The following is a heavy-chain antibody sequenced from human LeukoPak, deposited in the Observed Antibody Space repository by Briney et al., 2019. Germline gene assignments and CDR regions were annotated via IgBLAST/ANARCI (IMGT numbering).Heavy chain of an antibody. CDR2: INHSGST. Sequence: SETLSLTCAVYGGSFSGYYWSWIRQPPRKGLEWIGEINHSGSTNYNPSLKSRVTISVDTSKNQFSLKLSSVTAADTAVYYCARAGRGQLWLPYWYFDLWGRGTLVTVSS. D-gene: IGHD5-18*01. CDR1: GGSFSGYY. V-gene: IGHV4-34*01. J-gene: IGHJ2*01. CDR3: ARAGRGQLWLPYWYFDL.